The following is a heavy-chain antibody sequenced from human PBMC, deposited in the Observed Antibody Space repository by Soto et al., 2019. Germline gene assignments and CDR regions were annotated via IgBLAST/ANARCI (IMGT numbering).Heavy chain of an antibody. J-gene: IGHJ4*02. CDR2: ISWKSGSI. V-gene: IGHV3-9*01. D-gene: IGHD2-2*01. Sequence: APRLSCAASGFTFDYYAMPWVRQAPGEGLEGVSGISWKSGSIVYADSVKRRFTISRDNAKNSLYLQMNSLRAEDTALYYCAKAEDIVVVPAAIAYWGQGTLVTVSS. CDR1: GFTFDYYA. CDR3: AKAEDIVVVPAAIAY.